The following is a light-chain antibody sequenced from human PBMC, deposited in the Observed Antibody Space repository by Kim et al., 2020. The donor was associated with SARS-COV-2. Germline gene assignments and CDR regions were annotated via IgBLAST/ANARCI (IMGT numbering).Light chain of an antibody. J-gene: IGKJ4*01. CDR1: QGIFNY. Sequence: ASVGDRVTITCRASQGIFNYLNWYQQKAGKAPKLLIYDTSTLEIGVSSRFSGSGSGTDFTFTITNLQPDDVATYYCQHYRNLPLTFGGGTKVDIK. V-gene: IGKV1-33*01. CDR2: DTS. CDR3: QHYRNLPLT.